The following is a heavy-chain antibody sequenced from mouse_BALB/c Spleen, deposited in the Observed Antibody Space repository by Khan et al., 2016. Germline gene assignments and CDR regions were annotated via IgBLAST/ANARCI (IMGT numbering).Heavy chain of an antibody. Sequence: EVELVESGGGLVQPGGSRKLSCAASGFTFSDFGMHWVRQAPEKGLEWVAYISSGSSATYYKDTVKGRFTITRDNPKNTLFLQMTSLTSEDTAMYDDARHYGNAERVWFAYWGQGTLVTVSA. V-gene: IGHV5-17*02. CDR2: ISSGSSAT. CDR3: ARHYGNAERVWFAY. CDR1: GFTFSDFG. J-gene: IGHJ3*01. D-gene: IGHD2-1*01.